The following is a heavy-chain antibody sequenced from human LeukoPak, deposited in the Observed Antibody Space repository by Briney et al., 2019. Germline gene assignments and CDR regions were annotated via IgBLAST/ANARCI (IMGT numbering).Heavy chain of an antibody. Sequence: PGTSLRLSCAASGFTFSSFTVHWVRQAPGKGLEWVAVIWYDGSNKYYADSVKGRFTISRDNSKNTLYLQMNSLRAEDTAVYYCARELYYDFWSGYSPRYYGMDVWGQGTTVTVSS. J-gene: IGHJ6*02. D-gene: IGHD3-3*01. V-gene: IGHV3-33*08. CDR3: ARELYYDFWSGYSPRYYGMDV. CDR1: GFTFSSFT. CDR2: IWYDGSNK.